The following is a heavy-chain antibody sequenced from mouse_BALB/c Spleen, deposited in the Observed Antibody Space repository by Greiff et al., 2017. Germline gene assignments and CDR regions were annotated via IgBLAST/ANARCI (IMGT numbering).Heavy chain of an antibody. D-gene: IGHD2-1*01. V-gene: IGHV7-3*02. CDR3: ARDPRYGNYYAMDY. CDR2: IRNKANGYTT. CDR1: GFTFTDYY. Sequence: EVQGVESGGGLVQPGGSLRLSCATSGFTFTDYYMSWVRQPPGKALEWLGFIRNKANGYTTEYSASVKGRFTISRDNSQSILYLQMNTLRAEDSATYYCARDPRYGNYYAMDYWGQGTSVTVSS. J-gene: IGHJ4*01.